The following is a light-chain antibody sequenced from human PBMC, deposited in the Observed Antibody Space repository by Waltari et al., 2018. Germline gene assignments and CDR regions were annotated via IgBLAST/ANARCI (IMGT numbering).Light chain of an antibody. CDR2: SAS. CDR3: QQYNNWPWT. V-gene: IGKV3-15*01. Sequence: EIVMTQSPATLSVSLGERATLSCRASQSVGSNYLAWYQQTPGQAPRLLISSASTRATGVPARFSGGGSGTEFTLTISSLQSEDFAIYYCQQYNNWPWTIGQGTKVEI. J-gene: IGKJ1*01. CDR1: QSVGSN.